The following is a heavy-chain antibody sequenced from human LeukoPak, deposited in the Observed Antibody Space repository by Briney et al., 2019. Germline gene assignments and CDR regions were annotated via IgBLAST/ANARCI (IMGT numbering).Heavy chain of an antibody. J-gene: IGHJ4*02. D-gene: IGHD3-22*01. CDR1: GFTFSSYA. CDR3: ASIGGAYYDSSGSHHNFDY. V-gene: IGHV3-30-3*01. CDR2: ISYDGSNK. Sequence: SGGSLRLSCAASGFTFSSYAMHWVRQAPGKGLEWVAVISYDGSNKYCADSVKGRFTISRDNSKNTLYLQMNSLRAEDTAVYYCASIGGAYYDSSGSHHNFDYWGQGTLVTVSS.